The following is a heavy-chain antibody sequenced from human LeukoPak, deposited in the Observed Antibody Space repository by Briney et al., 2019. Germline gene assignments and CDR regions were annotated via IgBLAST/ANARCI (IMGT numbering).Heavy chain of an antibody. CDR2: ISGSGGAT. D-gene: IGHD2-2*01. CDR1: GFTFSSYA. J-gene: IGHJ4*02. CDR3: SKGGRSTTPGY. V-gene: IGHV3-23*01. Sequence: GGSLRLSCAASGFTFSSYAMSWVRQAPGKGREWVSAISGSGGATYYTDSVKGRFTIPRDNSKNTLYLQMNSLRAEDTAIYYCSKGGRSTTPGYWGQGTLVTVSS.